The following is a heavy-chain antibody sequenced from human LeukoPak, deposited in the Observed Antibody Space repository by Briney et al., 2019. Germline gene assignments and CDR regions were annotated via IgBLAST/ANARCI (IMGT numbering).Heavy chain of an antibody. J-gene: IGHJ6*02. D-gene: IGHD3-10*01. Sequence: GESLKISCKGSGYSFTSYWIGWVRQMPGKSLEWMGIIYPGDSDTRYSPSFQGQVTISADKSISTAYLQWSSLKASDTAMYYCARLRYYGSGSYYGLTYGMDVWGQGTTVTVSS. CDR3: ARLRYYGSGSYYGLTYGMDV. V-gene: IGHV5-51*01. CDR2: IYPGDSDT. CDR1: GYSFTSYW.